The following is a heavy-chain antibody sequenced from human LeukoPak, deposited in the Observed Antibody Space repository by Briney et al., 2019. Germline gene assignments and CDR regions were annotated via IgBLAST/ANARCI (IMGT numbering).Heavy chain of an antibody. CDR2: IYPGDSDT. J-gene: IGHJ5*02. CDR3: ARHVKALISAAGRGWFDP. CDR1: GYTFITYW. Sequence: GESLKISCKDSGYTFITYWIGWVRQMPGKGPEWMGIIYPGDSDTRYSPSFQGHVTISADKSTSPAYLQWSSLKASDTAIYYCARHVKALISAAGRGWFDPWGQGTLVTVSS. V-gene: IGHV5-51*01. D-gene: IGHD6-13*01.